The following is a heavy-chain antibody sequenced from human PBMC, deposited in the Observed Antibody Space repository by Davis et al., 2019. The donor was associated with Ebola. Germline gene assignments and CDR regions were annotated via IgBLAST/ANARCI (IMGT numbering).Heavy chain of an antibody. CDR3: ARASLQLEPFDY. CDR1: GGSFSGYY. J-gene: IGHJ4*02. Sequence: SETLSLTCAVYGGSFSGYYWSWIRQPPGKGLEWIGEIYHSGSTNYNPSLKSRVTISVDKSKNQFSLKLSSVTAADTAVYYCARASLQLEPFDYWGQGTLVTVSS. V-gene: IGHV4-34*01. D-gene: IGHD6-13*01. CDR2: IYHSGST.